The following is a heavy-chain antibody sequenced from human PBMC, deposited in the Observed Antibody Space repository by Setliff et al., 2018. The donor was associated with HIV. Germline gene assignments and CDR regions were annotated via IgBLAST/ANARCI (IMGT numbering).Heavy chain of an antibody. Sequence: SVKVSCKASGGTFSSYAISWVRQAPGQGLEWMGGIIPVFGTANYAQKFQGRVTMTRDTSTSTVYMELSSLRSDDTAVYYCARLRPTAFFDYWGQGTLVTVSS. CDR2: IIPVFGTA. V-gene: IGHV1-69*05. D-gene: IGHD3-3*01. CDR1: GGTFSSYA. J-gene: IGHJ4*02. CDR3: ARLRPTAFFDY.